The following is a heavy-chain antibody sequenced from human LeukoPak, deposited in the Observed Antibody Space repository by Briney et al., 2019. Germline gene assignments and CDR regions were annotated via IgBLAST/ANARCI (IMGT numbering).Heavy chain of an antibody. CDR3: ARHKWEKYYFDY. V-gene: IGHV4-59*08. CDR1: GGSIRSSY. CDR2: FYYSGST. J-gene: IGHJ4*02. D-gene: IGHD1-26*01. Sequence: PSETLSLTCTVSGGSIRSSYWSWIRQPPGKGLEWIGYFYYSGSTNYNPFLKSRVTISVDTSKNQFSLKLSSVTAADTAVYYCARHKWEKYYFDYWGQGTLVTVSS.